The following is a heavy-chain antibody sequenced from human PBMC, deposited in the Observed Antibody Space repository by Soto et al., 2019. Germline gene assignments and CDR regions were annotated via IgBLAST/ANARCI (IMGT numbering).Heavy chain of an antibody. Sequence: SVKVSCKASGGTFSSYAISWVRQAPGQGLEWMGGIIPIFGTANYAQKFHGRVTITADKSTSTAYMELSSLRSEDTAVYYCARDLSGYFDYWGQGTLVTVSS. J-gene: IGHJ4*02. CDR2: IIPIFGTA. V-gene: IGHV1-69*06. CDR1: GGTFSSYA. CDR3: ARDLSGYFDY. D-gene: IGHD1-26*01.